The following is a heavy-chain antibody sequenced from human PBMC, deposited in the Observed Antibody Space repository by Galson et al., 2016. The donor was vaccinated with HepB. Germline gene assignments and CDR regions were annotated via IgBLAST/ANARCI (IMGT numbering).Heavy chain of an antibody. V-gene: IGHV3-30*04. J-gene: IGHJ4*02. CDR2: ISSDGNNK. D-gene: IGHD1-14*01. Sequence: SLRLSSAASGFTFGTFTMHWVRQAPGKGLERVALISSDGNNKDYPGSVNGRFSTASANSPTTLYLHMTTLRAEDTPLICCAREFSWRRRRGPHPYLLSCGRDDSRNTLYLQMNSLRAEDTALFYCAREVSGRRRGGTYSYFNSWGQGTLVTVSS. CDR1: GFTFGTFT. CDR3: AREFSWRRRRGPHPYLLSCGRDDSRNTLYLQMNSLRAEDTALFYCAREVSGRRRGGTYSYFNS.